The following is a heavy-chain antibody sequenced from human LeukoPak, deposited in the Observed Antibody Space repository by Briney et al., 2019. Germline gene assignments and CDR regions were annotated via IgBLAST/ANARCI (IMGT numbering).Heavy chain of an antibody. D-gene: IGHD2-21*02. V-gene: IGHV3-23*01. J-gene: IGHJ3*02. Sequence: PGGSLRLSCTASGFAFGDHYMTWVRQAPGKGLDWVSAISGSGDGTYYADSVKGRFTISRDNSKNTLFLQMNSLRDEDPAIYYCAKGLGDFGRTGAFDIWGLGTMVTVSS. CDR3: AKGLGDFGRTGAFDI. CDR1: GFAFGDHY. CDR2: ISGSGDGT.